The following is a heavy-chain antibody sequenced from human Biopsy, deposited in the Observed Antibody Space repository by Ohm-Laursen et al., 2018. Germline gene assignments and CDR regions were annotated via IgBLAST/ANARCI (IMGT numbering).Heavy chain of an antibody. Sequence: SLRLSCAASGFKFDNYGMNWVRQAPGKGLEWVPSISGSSTYIYYADSVKGRFTISRDNAKNSLSLQMNSLRAEDTAVYYCARRAIWGQGTTVTVSS. CDR2: ISGSSTYI. CDR3: ARRAI. J-gene: IGHJ3*02. CDR1: GFKFDNYG. V-gene: IGHV3-21*01.